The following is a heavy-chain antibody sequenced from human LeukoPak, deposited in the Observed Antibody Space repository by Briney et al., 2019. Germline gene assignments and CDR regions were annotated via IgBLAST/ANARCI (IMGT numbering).Heavy chain of an antibody. J-gene: IGHJ4*02. D-gene: IGHD1-26*01. V-gene: IGHV3-30*02. CDR1: GFTFSSYG. CDR3: AKDRIVGATKADY. Sequence: GGSLRLSCAASGFTFSSYGMHWVRQAPGKGLEGVAFIRYDGSNKYYADSVKGRFTIYRDNSKNTLYLQMNSLRAEDTAVYYCAKDRIVGATKADYWGQGTLVTVSS. CDR2: IRYDGSNK.